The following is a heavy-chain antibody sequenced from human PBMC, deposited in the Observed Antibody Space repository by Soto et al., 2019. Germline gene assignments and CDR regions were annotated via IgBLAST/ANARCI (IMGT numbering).Heavy chain of an antibody. CDR2: IKKDGSEN. CDR1: GFTFSNYW. V-gene: IGHV3-7*03. CDR3: ARERGSKSMDV. J-gene: IGHJ6*02. D-gene: IGHD2-15*01. Sequence: EVQLVESGGGLVQPGGSLRLSCAASGFTFSNYWMTWVRRAPGKGLEWVANIKKDGSENSYVASVKGRFTISRDNAKNSLYLQMNNLRAEDAAVYYCARERGSKSMDVWGQGTTVTVSS.